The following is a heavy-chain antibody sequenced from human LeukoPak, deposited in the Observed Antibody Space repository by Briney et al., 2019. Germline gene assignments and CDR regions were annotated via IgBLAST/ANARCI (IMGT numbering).Heavy chain of an antibody. Sequence: ASVKVSCKSSGYTFTGYYVHWVRQAPGQGLEWMGWINPNSGGTNYAQKFQGRVTMTRDTSISTAYMELSRLRSDDTAVYYCARVLRSLVSTTGTTTFRYWGQGTLVTVSS. D-gene: IGHD1-1*01. CDR1: GYTFTGYY. J-gene: IGHJ4*02. CDR2: INPNSGGT. V-gene: IGHV1-2*02. CDR3: ARVLRSLVSTTGTTTFRY.